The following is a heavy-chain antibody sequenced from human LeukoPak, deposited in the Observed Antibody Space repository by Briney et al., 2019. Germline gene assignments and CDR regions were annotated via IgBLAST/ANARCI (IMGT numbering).Heavy chain of an antibody. Sequence: PSETLSLTCTASGGSISSYYWSWIRQPPGKGLEWIGYIYYSGSTNYNPSLKSRVTISVDTSKNQFSLKLSSVTAADTAVYYCARGGGDYGEFDIWGQGTMVTVSS. J-gene: IGHJ3*02. D-gene: IGHD4/OR15-4a*01. V-gene: IGHV4-59*01. CDR1: GGSISSYY. CDR3: ARGGGDYGEFDI. CDR2: IYYSGST.